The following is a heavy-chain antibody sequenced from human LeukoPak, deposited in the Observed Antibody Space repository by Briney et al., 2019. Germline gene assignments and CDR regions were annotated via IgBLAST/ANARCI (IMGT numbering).Heavy chain of an antibody. CDR1: GYTFTSYG. Sequence: SVKVSCKASGYTFTSYGISWVRQAPGQGLEWMGGIIPIFGTANYAQKFQGRVTITTDESTSTAYMELSSLRSEDTAVYYCARDYYDSSGIDYWGQGTLVTVSS. D-gene: IGHD3-22*01. V-gene: IGHV1-69*05. CDR3: ARDYYDSSGIDY. J-gene: IGHJ4*02. CDR2: IIPIFGTA.